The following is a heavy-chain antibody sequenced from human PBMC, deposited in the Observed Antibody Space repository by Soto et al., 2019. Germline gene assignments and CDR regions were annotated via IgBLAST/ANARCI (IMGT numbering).Heavy chain of an antibody. CDR2: INHSGST. V-gene: IGHV4-34*01. D-gene: IGHD6-19*01. CDR3: ARASLIAVAGTHYFDY. CDR1: GGSFSGYY. Sequence: PSETLSLTCAVYGGSFSGYYWSWIRQPPGKGLEWIGEINHSGSTNYNPSLKSRVTISVDTSKNQFSLKLSSVTAADTAVYYCARASLIAVAGTHYFDYWGQGTLVTVS. J-gene: IGHJ4*02.